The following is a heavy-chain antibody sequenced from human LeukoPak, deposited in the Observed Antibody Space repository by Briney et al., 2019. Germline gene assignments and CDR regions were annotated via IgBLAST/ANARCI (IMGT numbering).Heavy chain of an antibody. D-gene: IGHD6-13*01. Sequence: ASVKVSCKASGYTITSCDINWVRQATGQGLEWLAWMNPNSGNTGYAQKFQGRVTMTRNTSIGTAYMELSGLRSEDTAVYYCARASTSWYTGDRYYFDYWGQGTLVTVSS. CDR1: GYTITSCD. CDR2: MNPNSGNT. J-gene: IGHJ4*02. V-gene: IGHV1-8*01. CDR3: ARASTSWYTGDRYYFDY.